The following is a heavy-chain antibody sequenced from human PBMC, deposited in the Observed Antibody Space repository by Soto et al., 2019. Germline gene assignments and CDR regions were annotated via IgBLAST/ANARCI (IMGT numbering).Heavy chain of an antibody. V-gene: IGHV1-69*12. Sequence: QVQLVQSGAEVKKPGSSVKVSCKASGGTFSSYAISWVRQAPGQGLEWMGGIIPIFGTADYAQKFQGRVTITADESTSTAYMELSSLRSEDTAVYYCASHPHEPPEYYYYSGMDVWGQGTTVTVSS. J-gene: IGHJ6*02. CDR2: IIPIFGTA. CDR1: GGTFSSYA. CDR3: ASHPHEPPEYYYYSGMDV.